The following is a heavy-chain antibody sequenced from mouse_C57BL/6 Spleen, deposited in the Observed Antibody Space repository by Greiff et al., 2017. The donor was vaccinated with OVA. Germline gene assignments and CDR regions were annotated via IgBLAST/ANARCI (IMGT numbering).Heavy chain of an antibody. CDR1: GYTFTSYG. V-gene: IGHV1-81*01. J-gene: IGHJ3*01. D-gene: IGHD6-1*01. CDR3: ALLTSWFAY. CDR2: IHPNSGST. Sequence: VQLQQSGAELARPGASVKLSCKASGYTFTSYGISWVKQRTGQGLEWIGMIHPNSGSTNYNEKFKSKATLTVDKSSSTAYMQLSSLTSEDSAVYYCALLTSWFAYWGQGTLVTVSA.